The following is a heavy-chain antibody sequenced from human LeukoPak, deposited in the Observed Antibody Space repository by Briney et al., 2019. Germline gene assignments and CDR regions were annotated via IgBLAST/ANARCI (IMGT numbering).Heavy chain of an antibody. J-gene: IGHJ4*02. D-gene: IGHD1-26*01. Sequence: SETLSLTCTVSGASISNYFWSWIRQPAGKGLEWIGRIHSSGSTNYNPSLKSRITISVDTSKNHFSLELSSMTAADTAVYYFARIGSVVGDIDSYFDYWGQGTPVTVSS. CDR1: GASISNYF. V-gene: IGHV4-4*07. CDR2: IHSSGST. CDR3: ARIGSVVGDIDSYFDY.